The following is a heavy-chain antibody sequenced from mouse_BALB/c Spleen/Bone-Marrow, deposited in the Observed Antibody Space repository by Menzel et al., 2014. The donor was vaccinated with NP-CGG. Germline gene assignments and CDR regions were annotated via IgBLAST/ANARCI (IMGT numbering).Heavy chain of an antibody. D-gene: IGHD2-2*01. CDR1: GFNIEDTY. CDR2: IDPANGNT. Sequence: VQLKQSGAELVKPGASVKLSCTASGFNIEDTYVHWVKQRPEQGLEWIGRIDPANGNTKYDPKFQGKATVTSDTSSNTAYLHLNSLTSEDTAAYYCAEGYDSWFAYWGQGTLVTVSA. V-gene: IGHV14-3*02. J-gene: IGHJ3*01. CDR3: AEGYDSWFAY.